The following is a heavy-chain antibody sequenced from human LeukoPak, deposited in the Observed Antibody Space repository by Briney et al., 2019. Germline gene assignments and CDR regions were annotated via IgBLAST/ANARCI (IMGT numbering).Heavy chain of an antibody. CDR1: GFTFSNHA. V-gene: IGHV3-30*04. Sequence: PGRSLRLSCAASGFTFSNHAMHWVRQAPGKGLEWVAVISYDGSNEYYADSVKGRFPISRDNAKNSLYLQMNSLRAEDTAVYYCARSPNYKGYFDYWGQGTLVTVSS. CDR2: ISYDGSNE. J-gene: IGHJ4*02. CDR3: ARSPNYKGYFDY. D-gene: IGHD3-10*01.